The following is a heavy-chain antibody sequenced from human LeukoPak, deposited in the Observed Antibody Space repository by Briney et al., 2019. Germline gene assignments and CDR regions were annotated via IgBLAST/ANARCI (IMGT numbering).Heavy chain of an antibody. D-gene: IGHD4-23*01. J-gene: IGHJ5*02. Sequence: GGSLRLSCAASGFTLSDYYMSWIRQAPGKGLEWVSYISSSGSTIYYADSVKGRFTISRDNAKNSLYLQMNSLRAEDTAVYYCARALPGGAEIWFDPWGQGTLVTVSS. CDR3: ARALPGGAEIWFDP. V-gene: IGHV3-11*01. CDR1: GFTLSDYY. CDR2: ISSSGSTI.